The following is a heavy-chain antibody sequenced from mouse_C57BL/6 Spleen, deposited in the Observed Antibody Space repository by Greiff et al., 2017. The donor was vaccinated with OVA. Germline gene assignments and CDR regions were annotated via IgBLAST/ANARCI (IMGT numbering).Heavy chain of an antibody. D-gene: IGHD2-2*01. CDR1: GFTFSDYY. J-gene: IGHJ3*01. CDR3: ARGSGGYAFAY. CDR2: INYDGSST. Sequence: EVKLMESEGGLVQPGSSMKLSCTASGFTFSDYYMAWVRQVPEKGLEWVANINYDGSSTYYLDSLKSRFIISRDNAKNILYLQMSSLKSEDTATYYCARGSGGYAFAYWGQGTLVTVSA. V-gene: IGHV5-16*01.